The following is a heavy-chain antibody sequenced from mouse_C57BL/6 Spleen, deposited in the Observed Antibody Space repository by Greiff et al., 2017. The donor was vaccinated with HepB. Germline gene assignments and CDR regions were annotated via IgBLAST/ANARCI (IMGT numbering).Heavy chain of an antibody. D-gene: IGHD1-1*01. J-gene: IGHJ4*01. CDR1: GYTFTSYW. V-gene: IGHV1-5*01. Sequence: EVQLQESGTVLARPGASVKMSCKTSGYTFTSYWMHWVNQRPGQGLEWIGAIYPGNSDTSYNQKFKGKAKLTAVTSASTAYMELSSLTNEDSAVYYCTRTRVVRDYAMDYWGQGTSVTVSS. CDR2: IYPGNSDT. CDR3: TRTRVVRDYAMDY.